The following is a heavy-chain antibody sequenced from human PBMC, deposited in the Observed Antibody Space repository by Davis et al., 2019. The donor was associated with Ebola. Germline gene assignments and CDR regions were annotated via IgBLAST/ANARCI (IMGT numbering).Heavy chain of an antibody. D-gene: IGHD3-9*01. CDR1: GGSISSSSYY. CDR3: ARLRAMYYDVLTGYYRSPYYFDF. V-gene: IGHV4-39*01. CDR2: INHSGST. J-gene: IGHJ4*02. Sequence: SETLSLTCTVSGGSISSSSYYWSWIRQPPGKGLEWIGEINHSGSTNYNPSLKSRVTISVDTSKNQFSLKLSSVTAADTAVYYCARLRAMYYDVLTGYYRSPYYFDFWGQGTRVSVSS.